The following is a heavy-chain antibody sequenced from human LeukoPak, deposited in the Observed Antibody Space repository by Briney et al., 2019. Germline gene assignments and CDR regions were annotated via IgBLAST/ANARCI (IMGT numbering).Heavy chain of an antibody. J-gene: IGHJ3*02. CDR3: TRDPYYFDSSGYYHHAFDI. CDR1: GFTFRDYA. V-gene: IGHV3-49*04. D-gene: IGHD3-22*01. CDR2: IRSKVYGGTT. Sequence: GGSLRLSCTGFGFTFRDYAVSWVRQAPGKGLECVGFIRSKVYGGTTEYAASVKGRFTISRDDSKSIAYLQMNSLKTEDTAVYYCTRDPYYFDSSGYYHHAFDIWGQGTMVAVSS.